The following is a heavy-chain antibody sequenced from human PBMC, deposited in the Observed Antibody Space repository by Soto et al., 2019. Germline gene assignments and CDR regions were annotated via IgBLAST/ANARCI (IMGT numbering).Heavy chain of an antibody. J-gene: IGHJ3*02. Sequence: SCTAAGFTFIGYSVNWVSQKPGKGLEWVSYIISSSSTIYYADSVKGRFTISRDNAKNSLYLQMNSLRDEDTAVYYCARDASSYSSGWSDAFDIWGQGTMVTVSS. CDR2: IISSSSTI. V-gene: IGHV3-48*02. D-gene: IGHD6-19*01. CDR1: GFTFIGYS. CDR3: ARDASSYSSGWSDAFDI.